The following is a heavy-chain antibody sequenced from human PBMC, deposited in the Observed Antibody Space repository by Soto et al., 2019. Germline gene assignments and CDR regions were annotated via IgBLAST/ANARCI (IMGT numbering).Heavy chain of an antibody. CDR3: AKARHTRVYFGY. V-gene: IGHV3-23*01. J-gene: IGHJ4*02. CDR2: ISGSGGST. Sequence: EVQLLESGGGLVQPGGSLRLSCAASGFTFSSYAMRWVRQAPGKGLEWVSAISGSGGSTYYADSVKGRFTISRDHSKNTQYLQMNSLRAEGTAVCYCAKARHTRVYFGYWCQGPLVSVSS. D-gene: IGHD2-2*02. CDR1: GFTFSSYA.